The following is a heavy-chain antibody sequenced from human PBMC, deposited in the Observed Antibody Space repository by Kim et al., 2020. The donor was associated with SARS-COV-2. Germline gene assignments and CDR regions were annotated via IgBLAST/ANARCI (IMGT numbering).Heavy chain of an antibody. CDR3: ARDRVAYYYGSGSYYGMDV. CDR2: INPSGGST. CDR1: GYTFTSYY. J-gene: IGHJ6*02. Sequence: ASVKVSCKASGYTFTSYYMHWVRQAPGQGLEWMGIINPSGGSTSYAQKFQGRVTMTRDTSTSTVYMELSSLRSEDTAVYYCARDRVAYYYGSGSYYGMDVWGQGTTVTVSS. D-gene: IGHD3-10*01. V-gene: IGHV1-46*01.